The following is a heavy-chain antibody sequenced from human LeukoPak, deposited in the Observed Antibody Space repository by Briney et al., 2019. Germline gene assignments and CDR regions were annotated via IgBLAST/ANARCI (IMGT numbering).Heavy chain of an antibody. Sequence: GGSLRLSCAASGFTFSSYAMSWVRQAPGKGLEWVSAISGSGGSTYYADSVKGRFTISRDNSKNTLYLQMNSLRAEDTAVYYCAKDYTVTPQGPLDYWGQGTLVTVSS. D-gene: IGHD4-17*01. CDR3: AKDYTVTPQGPLDY. J-gene: IGHJ4*02. V-gene: IGHV3-23*01. CDR2: ISGSGGST. CDR1: GFTFSSYA.